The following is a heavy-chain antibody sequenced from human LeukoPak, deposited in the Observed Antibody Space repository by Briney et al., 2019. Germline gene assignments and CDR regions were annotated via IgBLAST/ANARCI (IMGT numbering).Heavy chain of an antibody. CDR3: AKQIVPAVQSLLDYYYYYGMDV. D-gene: IGHD2-2*01. V-gene: IGHV3-23*01. Sequence: GGSLRLSCAASGFTFSSYAITWVRQVPGRGLEWVSSISGSGGTTHYADSVRGRFTISRDNSKNTLYLQMISLRAEDTAVYFCAKQIVPAVQSLLDYYYYYGMDVWGQGTTVTVSS. J-gene: IGHJ6*02. CDR2: ISGSGGTT. CDR1: GFTFSSYA.